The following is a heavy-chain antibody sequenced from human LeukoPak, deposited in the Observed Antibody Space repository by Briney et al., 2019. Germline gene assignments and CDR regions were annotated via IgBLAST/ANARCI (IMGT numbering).Heavy chain of an antibody. CDR3: ARHFTTGSVDH. J-gene: IGHJ4*02. Sequence: PGGSLRLSCAASGFILSSYDVHWVRQPPGKGLEWLAVISREGSIIYLADSVGGRFTLSRDNSHNTLYLQINSLRLEDTAVYCARHFTTGSVDHWGQGDLVTASS. D-gene: IGHD2-8*02. CDR1: GFILSSYD. V-gene: IGHV3-30*04. CDR2: ISREGSII.